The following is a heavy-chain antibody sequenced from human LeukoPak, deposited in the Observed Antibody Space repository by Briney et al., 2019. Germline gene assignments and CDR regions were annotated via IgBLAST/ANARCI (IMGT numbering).Heavy chain of an antibody. V-gene: IGHV4-4*07. D-gene: IGHD5-18*01. Sequence: SETLSLTCTVSGGSISSYYWNWIRQPAGKGLQWIGRMFPSGSPDYNASLRSRVTMSVDTSKNQLSLKLSSVTASDTAIYYCARGLTSMGASYCDTWGQGTLVTVSS. J-gene: IGHJ5*02. CDR3: ARGLTSMGASYCDT. CDR2: MFPSGSP. CDR1: GGSISSYY.